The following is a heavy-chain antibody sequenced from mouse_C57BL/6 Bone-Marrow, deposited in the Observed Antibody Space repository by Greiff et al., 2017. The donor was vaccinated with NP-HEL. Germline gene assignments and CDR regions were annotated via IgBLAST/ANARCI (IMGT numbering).Heavy chain of an antibody. V-gene: IGHV1-22*01. D-gene: IGHD2-3*01. CDR1: GYTFTDYN. J-gene: IGHJ3*01. CDR2: INPNNGGT. Sequence: EVQLQQSGPELVKPGASVKMSCKASGYTFTDYNMHWVKQSHGKSLEWIGYINPNNGGTSYNQKFKGKATLTVNKSSSTAYMELRSLTSEDSAVYYCAREGFGYYLAWFAYWGQGTLVTVSA. CDR3: AREGFGYYLAWFAY.